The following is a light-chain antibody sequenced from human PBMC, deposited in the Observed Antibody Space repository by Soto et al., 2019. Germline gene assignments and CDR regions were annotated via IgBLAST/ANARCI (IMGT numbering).Light chain of an antibody. CDR1: QSISSW. J-gene: IGKJ4*01. V-gene: IGKV1-5*03. Sequence: DIPMTQSPSTLSASVGDRVTITCRASQSISSWLAWYQQKPGRAPNLLIYEASSLASGVSSKFSGSGSGTEFTLTISSLQRDDSANYYCQQYSSLPLTCGGGTKVEIK. CDR3: QQYSSLPLT. CDR2: EAS.